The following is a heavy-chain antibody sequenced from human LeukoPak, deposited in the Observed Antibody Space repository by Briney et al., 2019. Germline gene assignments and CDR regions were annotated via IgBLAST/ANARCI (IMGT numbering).Heavy chain of an antibody. CDR3: ARRRTGGGFLFDY. CDR1: GGSFSGYY. V-gene: IGHV4-34*01. D-gene: IGHD3-16*01. CDR2: INHSGST. Sequence: SETLSLTCAVYGGSFSGYYWSWIRQPPGKGLEWIGEINHSGSTNYNPSLKSRVTISVDTSKNQFSLKLSSVTAADTAVYYCARRRTGGGFLFDYWGQGTLVTVSS. J-gene: IGHJ4*02.